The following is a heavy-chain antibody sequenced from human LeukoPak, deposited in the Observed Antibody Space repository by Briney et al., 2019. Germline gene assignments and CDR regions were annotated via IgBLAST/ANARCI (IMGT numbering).Heavy chain of an antibody. D-gene: IGHD2-2*02. CDR3: AKKGCTSISCYNNF. V-gene: IGHV3-23*01. CDR2: IGGSVGGA. J-gene: IGHJ4*02. CDR1: GFLFSTYA. Sequence: WGSLRLSCEASGFLFSTYAMSWVRQAPGKGLEWVSAIGGSVGGAYYADSVKGRFTISRDNSKNTLYLQMNSLRAEDTAIYYCAKKGCTSISCYNNFWGQGTLVTVSS.